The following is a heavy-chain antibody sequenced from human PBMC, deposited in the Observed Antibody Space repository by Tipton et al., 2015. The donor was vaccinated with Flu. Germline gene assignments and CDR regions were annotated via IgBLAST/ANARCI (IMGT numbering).Heavy chain of an antibody. Sequence: LGLSCTASYGSMTGHYWSWIRQPPGKGLEWIWYMYHSGSSNYNPSLKSRLTVSVDTSNFQSSLTLTSVTAADTAVYYCARGDSSGYYFDYWGQGILVTVSS. CDR1: YGSMTGHY. D-gene: IGHD3-22*01. CDR2: MYHSGSS. CDR3: ARGDSSGYYFDY. V-gene: IGHV4-59*11. J-gene: IGHJ4*02.